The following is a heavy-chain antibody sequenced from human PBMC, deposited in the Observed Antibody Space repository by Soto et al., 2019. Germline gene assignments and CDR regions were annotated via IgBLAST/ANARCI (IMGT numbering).Heavy chain of an antibody. V-gene: IGHV1-69*01. CDR2: IIPIFGTA. J-gene: IGHJ6*02. D-gene: IGHD2-15*01. Sequence: QVQLVQSGAEVKKPGSSVKVSCKASGGTFSSYAISWVRQAPGQGLEWMGGIIPIFGTANYAQKFQGRVTITEDESTSTAYMELSSLRSEDTAVYYCARAFPGIVVVVAASSYYYGMDVWGQGTTVTVSS. CDR3: ARAFPGIVVVVAASSYYYGMDV. CDR1: GGTFSSYA.